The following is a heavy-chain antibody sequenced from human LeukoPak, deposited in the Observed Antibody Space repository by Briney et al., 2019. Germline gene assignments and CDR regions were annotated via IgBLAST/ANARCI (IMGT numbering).Heavy chain of an antibody. Sequence: GGSLGLSCAASGFTFSTCAMSWVRKAPGKGLEWVSTITYSGGNTHYADSVKGRFTISRDNSKNTLYLQMNSLRAEDTAVYYCTKAVSEYSSSSWDYWGQGTLVTVSS. D-gene: IGHD6-6*01. CDR2: ITYSGGNT. J-gene: IGHJ4*02. CDR1: GFTFSTCA. CDR3: TKAVSEYSSSSWDY. V-gene: IGHV3-23*01.